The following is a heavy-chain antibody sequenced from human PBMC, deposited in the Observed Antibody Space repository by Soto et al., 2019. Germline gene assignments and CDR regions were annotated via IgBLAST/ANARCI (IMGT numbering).Heavy chain of an antibody. CDR2: INPNSGST. J-gene: IGHJ6*02. CDR1: GYTFTGYY. V-gene: IGHV1-2*04. CDR3: ARDFSWIAPNYSYYCVGMDV. Sequence: ASVKVSCKASGYTFTGYYIHWVRQAPGQGLEWMGWINPNSGSTNYPRKLQDWVTMPRDTSITTAYMELSRLKSDNTAVYYCARDFSWIAPNYSYYCVGMDVWGQGTMVTVSS. D-gene: IGHD5-12*01.